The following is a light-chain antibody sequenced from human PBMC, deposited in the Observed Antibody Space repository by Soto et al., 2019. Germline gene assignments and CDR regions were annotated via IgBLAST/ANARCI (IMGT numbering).Light chain of an antibody. CDR2: DAY. V-gene: IGKV3-11*01. CDR3: QQRHMWPIT. CDR1: QSFRGL. Sequence: EVVLTQSPVTLSLSPGERATLSCRASQSFRGLLAWYQQKPGQAPRLLIYDAYNRATGIPPRFSGSGSGTDFTLTISSLEPEDSAVYYCQQRHMWPITCGQGTDWRL. J-gene: IGKJ5*01.